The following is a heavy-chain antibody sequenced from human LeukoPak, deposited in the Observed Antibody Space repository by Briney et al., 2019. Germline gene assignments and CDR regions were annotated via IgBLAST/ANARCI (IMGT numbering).Heavy chain of an antibody. CDR2: IKCDGSEK. CDR3: VRGQSSHFDY. D-gene: IGHD6-6*01. V-gene: IGHV3-52*01. Sequence: PGGSLRLSCAASGFTFSSSWMHWVCQAPEKGLEWVADIKCDGSEKYYVDSVEGRLTISRDNAKNSLYLQLNSLRAEDMTVYYCVRGQSSHFDYWGQGTLVTVSS. CDR1: GFTFSSSW. J-gene: IGHJ4*02.